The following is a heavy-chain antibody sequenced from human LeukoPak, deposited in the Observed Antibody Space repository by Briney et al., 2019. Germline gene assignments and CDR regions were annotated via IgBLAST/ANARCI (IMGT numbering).Heavy chain of an antibody. V-gene: IGHV3-21*01. CDR2: ISSSSSYI. D-gene: IGHD2-2*01. CDR3: ARVRGGDIVVVPAAPSDY. CDR1: GFTFSSYS. Sequence: GGSLRLSCXASGFTFSSYSMSWVRQAPGKGLEWVSSISSSSSYIYYADSVKGRFTISRDKAKNSLYLQMNSLRAEDTAVYYCARVRGGDIVVVPAAPSDYWGQXTL. J-gene: IGHJ4*02.